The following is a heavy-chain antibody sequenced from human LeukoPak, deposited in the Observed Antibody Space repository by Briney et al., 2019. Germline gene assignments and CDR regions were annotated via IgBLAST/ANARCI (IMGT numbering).Heavy chain of an antibody. J-gene: IGHJ4*02. V-gene: IGHV3-30-3*01. CDR3: ARGLLWFGELSRSSFEY. CDR2: ISYDGSNK. Sequence: SCKASGYTFTSYYMHWVRQAPGKGLEWVAVISYDGSNKYYADSVKGRFTISRDNSKNTLFLQMNSLRAEGRAVYYCARGLLWFGELSRSSFEYWGQGILVTVSS. D-gene: IGHD3-10*01. CDR1: GYTFTSYY.